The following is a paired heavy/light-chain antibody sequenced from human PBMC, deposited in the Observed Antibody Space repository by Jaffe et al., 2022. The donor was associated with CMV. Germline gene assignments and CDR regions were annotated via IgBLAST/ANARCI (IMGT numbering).Heavy chain of an antibody. CDR2: IYPDDSDT. J-gene: IGHJ4*02. CDR1: GYRFTNYW. V-gene: IGHV5-51*01. D-gene: IGHD3-10*01. Sequence: EVQLVQSGAEVKKPGESLKLSCQGSGYRFTNYWIGWVRQMPGKGLEWMGIIYPDDSDTRYSPSFQGQVTISADKSISTAYLQLTNLQASDSAMFYCVRRSGSGSAGGRYFFDHWGQGTLLTVSS. CDR3: VRRSGSGSAGGRYFFDH.
Light chain of an antibody. J-gene: IGKJ1*01. CDR3: QQYNSYST. CDR1: QRIGTW. CDR2: EAS. V-gene: IGKV1-5*03. Sequence: DIHMTQSPSTLSASVGDRVTITCRASQRIGTWLAWYQQKPGKAPNLLIYEASGLQSGVPSRFSGSGSGTEFTLTISSLQPDDRATYYCQQYNSYSTFGPGTKVEI.